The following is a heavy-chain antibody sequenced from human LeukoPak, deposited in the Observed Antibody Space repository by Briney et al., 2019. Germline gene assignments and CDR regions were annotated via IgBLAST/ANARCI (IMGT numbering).Heavy chain of an antibody. CDR2: ISSSSSYI. Sequence: GGSLRLSCAASGFTFSSYSMNWVRQAPGKGLEWVSSISSSSSYIYYADSVKGRFTISRDNAKNSLYLQMNSLRAEDTAVYYCARSRGDIVVVPAGSDAFDIWGQGTMVTVSS. CDR1: GFTFSSYS. D-gene: IGHD2-2*01. J-gene: IGHJ3*02. CDR3: ARSRGDIVVVPAGSDAFDI. V-gene: IGHV3-21*01.